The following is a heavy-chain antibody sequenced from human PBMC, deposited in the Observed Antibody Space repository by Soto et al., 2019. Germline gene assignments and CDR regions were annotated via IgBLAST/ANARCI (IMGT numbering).Heavy chain of an antibody. D-gene: IGHD1-26*01. V-gene: IGHV3-30*18. J-gene: IGHJ3*02. CDR2: ISYDGSNK. CDR3: AKGYQGSFDI. CDR1: GFTFSSYG. Sequence: GGSLRLSCAASGFTFSSYGMHWVRQAPGKGLEWVAVISYDGSNKYYADSVKGQFTISRDDSKNTLYLQMNSLRAEDTAVYYCAKGYQGSFDIWGQGTMVTVSS.